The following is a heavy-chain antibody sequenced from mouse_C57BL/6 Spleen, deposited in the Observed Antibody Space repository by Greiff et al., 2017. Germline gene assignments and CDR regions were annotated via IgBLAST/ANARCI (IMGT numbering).Heavy chain of an antibody. Sequence: VQLQQSGAELAKPGASVKLSCKASGYTFTSYWMHWVKQRPGQGLEWIGYINPSSGYTTYNQKFKDKATLTADKSSSTAYMQLSRVTYEDSAVYDCAREGYDNDGAMDYWGQGTSVTVSS. CDR1: GYTFTSYW. D-gene: IGHD2-4*01. J-gene: IGHJ4*01. V-gene: IGHV1-7*01. CDR2: INPSSGYT. CDR3: AREGYDNDGAMDY.